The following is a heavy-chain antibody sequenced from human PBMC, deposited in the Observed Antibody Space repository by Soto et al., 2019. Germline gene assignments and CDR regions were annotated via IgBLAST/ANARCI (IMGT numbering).Heavy chain of an antibody. CDR3: ARRECSGGPCYFDP. J-gene: IGHJ4*02. Sequence: QLQLQESGPGLVKPSETLSLTCTVSGDSISSSNFYWGWIRQPPGKGLEWIGSIHYTGTTYYNPHLMRRVIISVDTSKIQFSLTLTSVPAADTAVYYCARRECSGGPCYFDPWGQGSLVTVSS. V-gene: IGHV4-39*01. D-gene: IGHD2-15*01. CDR1: GDSISSSNFY. CDR2: IHYTGTT.